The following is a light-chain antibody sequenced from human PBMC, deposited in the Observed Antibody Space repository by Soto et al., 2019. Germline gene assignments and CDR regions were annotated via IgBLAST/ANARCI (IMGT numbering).Light chain of an antibody. CDR2: DAS. J-gene: IGKJ2*01. CDR3: QQRSNLAGDT. V-gene: IGKV3-11*01. Sequence: EIVLTQSPATLSLSPGERATLSCRASQSVSSYLAWYQQKPGQAPRLLIYDASNRATGIPARFSGSGSGTDFTRTISSLEPEDFAVYYCQQRSNLAGDTFGQGTKLEIK. CDR1: QSVSSY.